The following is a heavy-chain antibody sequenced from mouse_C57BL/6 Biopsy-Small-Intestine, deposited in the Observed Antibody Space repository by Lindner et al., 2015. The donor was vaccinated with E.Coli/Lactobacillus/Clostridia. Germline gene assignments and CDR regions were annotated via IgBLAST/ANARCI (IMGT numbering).Heavy chain of an antibody. D-gene: IGHD3-1*01. CDR1: GHTFTGYY. CDR2: INPNSGGI. Sequence: SVKVSCKASGHTFTGYYIHWVRQAPGQGLEWMGRINPNSGGINYAQQFEGRVTMTRDTSISTAYMELIRLKSDDSAVYYCARVGRSQLPIDNWGQGTLVTVSS. CDR3: ARVGRSQLPIDN. J-gene: IGHJ4*01. V-gene: IGHV1-64*01.